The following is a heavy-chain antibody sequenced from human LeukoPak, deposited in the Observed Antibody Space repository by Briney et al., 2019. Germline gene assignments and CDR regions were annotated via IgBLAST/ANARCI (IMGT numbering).Heavy chain of an antibody. J-gene: IGHJ4*02. Sequence: VESLKISCKGSGYSFTSYWIGWVRQMPGKGLEWMGIIYPGDSDTRYSPSFQGQVTISADKSISTAYLQWSSLKASDSGMYYCATWDINFVFDHWGQGTLVTVSA. V-gene: IGHV5-51*01. D-gene: IGHD4-11*01. CDR2: IYPGDSDT. CDR1: GYSFTSYW. CDR3: ATWDINFVFDH.